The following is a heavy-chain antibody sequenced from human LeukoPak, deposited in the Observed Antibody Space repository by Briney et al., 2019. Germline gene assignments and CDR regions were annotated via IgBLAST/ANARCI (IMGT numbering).Heavy chain of an antibody. V-gene: IGHV7-4-1*02. D-gene: IGHD2-15*01. CDR2: INTNTGNP. CDR3: AREGVSGGSRYWYFDL. CDR1: RYTFTDYA. J-gene: IGHJ2*01. Sequence: ASVKLSCKASRYTFTDYAMNWVRQAPGQGLEWMGWINTNTGNPTYAQGFTRRFVFSLDTSVSTAYLQISSLKAEDTGVYDCAREGVSGGSRYWYFDLWGRGTLVTVSS.